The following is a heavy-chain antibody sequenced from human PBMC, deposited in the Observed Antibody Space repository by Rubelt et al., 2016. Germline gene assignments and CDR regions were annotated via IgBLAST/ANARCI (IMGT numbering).Heavy chain of an antibody. J-gene: IGHJ4*02. Sequence: EVQLVEYGGGLVQPGGSLSLSCAVSGFTFSYYWPHCVRQAPGKGLVWITRISHDGRSPSYVDSVKGRFTIARGNDKKTLYLQMNRLRVGDTAVYYWAREKRGSGSLDYWGQGTLVTVSS. CDR2: ISHDGRSP. CDR1: GFTFSYYW. V-gene: IGHV3-74*01. D-gene: IGHD6-19*01. CDR3: AREKRGSGSLDY.